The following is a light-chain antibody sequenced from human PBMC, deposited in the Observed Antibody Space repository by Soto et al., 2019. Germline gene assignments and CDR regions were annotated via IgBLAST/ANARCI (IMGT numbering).Light chain of an antibody. J-gene: IGKJ1*01. CDR1: QSVSSY. Sequence: EIVLTQSLATLSLSPGQRTTLXCRASQSVSSYLAWYQQKPGQAPRLLIYDASNRATGIPARFSGSGSGTDFTLTISSLEPEDFAVYYCQQRSNWWTFGQGTKVDIK. V-gene: IGKV3-11*01. CDR2: DAS. CDR3: QQRSNWWT.